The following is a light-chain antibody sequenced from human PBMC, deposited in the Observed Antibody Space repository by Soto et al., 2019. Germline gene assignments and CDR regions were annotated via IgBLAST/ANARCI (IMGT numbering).Light chain of an antibody. CDR2: DVT. CDR3: SSYSSSNTLVV. Sequence: QSALTQPASVSGSPGQSITISCTGTSSDVGSFNYVSWYQQHPAKAPKLMIYDVTNRPSGVSNRFSGSKSGNTASLSISGLQAEDEADYYCSSYSSSNTLVVFGGGTKLTVL. V-gene: IGLV2-14*03. J-gene: IGLJ3*02. CDR1: SSDVGSFNY.